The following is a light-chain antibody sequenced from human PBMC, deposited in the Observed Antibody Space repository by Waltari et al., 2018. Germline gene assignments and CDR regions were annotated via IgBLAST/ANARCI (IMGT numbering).Light chain of an antibody. CDR3: ATWDDSLNGPV. CDR2: YNN. Sequence: QSVVTQPPSASGTPGQRVTIPCSGGSSNIRRNFCQWYQQLPGMAPKVLIYYNNLRPSGVPDRFSGSKSGTSASLAISGLQSDDEAVYYCATWDDSLNGPVFGGGTKLIVL. J-gene: IGLJ3*02. CDR1: SSNIRRNF. V-gene: IGLV1-44*01.